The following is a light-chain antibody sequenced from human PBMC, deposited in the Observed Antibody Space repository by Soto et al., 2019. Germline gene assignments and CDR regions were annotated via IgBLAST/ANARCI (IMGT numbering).Light chain of an antibody. J-gene: IGLJ2*01. V-gene: IGLV1-40*01. Sequence: QPVLTQPPSVSGAPGQRVTISCTGSSSNIGAGYDIHWYQQLPGAAPKLLISGTSNRPSGVPDRFSGSKSGTSASLAIAGLQAEDEADYYCQSYDTSLSGSVFGGGTKLTVL. CDR1: SSNIGAGYD. CDR3: QSYDTSLSGSV. CDR2: GTS.